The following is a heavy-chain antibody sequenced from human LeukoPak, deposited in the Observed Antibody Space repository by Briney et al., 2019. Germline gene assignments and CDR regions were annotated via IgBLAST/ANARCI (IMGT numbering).Heavy chain of an antibody. J-gene: IGHJ5*02. CDR2: INHSGST. CDR3: ATRITMTSGYNWFDP. CDR1: GGSFSGYY. D-gene: IGHD3-10*01. V-gene: IGHV4-34*01. Sequence: SETLSLTCAVYGGSFSGYYWSWIRQPPGKGLEWIGEINHSGSTNYNPSLKSRVTISVDTSKNQFSLKLSSVTAADTAVYYCATRITMTSGYNWFDPWGQGTLVTVSS.